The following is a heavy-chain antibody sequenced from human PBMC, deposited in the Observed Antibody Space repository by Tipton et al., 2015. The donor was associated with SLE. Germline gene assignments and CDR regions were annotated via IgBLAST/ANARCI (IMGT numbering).Heavy chain of an antibody. D-gene: IGHD4-17*01. CDR1: GGSFSGYY. V-gene: IGHV4-34*01. J-gene: IGHJ4*02. Sequence: TLSLTCAVYGGSFSGYYWSWIRQPPGKGLEWIGEINHSGSTNYNPSLKSRVTTSVDTSKNQFSLKLSSVTAADTAVYYCARETVTTVTSYYFDYWGQGTLVTVSS. CDR2: INHSGST. CDR3: ARETVTTVTSYYFDY.